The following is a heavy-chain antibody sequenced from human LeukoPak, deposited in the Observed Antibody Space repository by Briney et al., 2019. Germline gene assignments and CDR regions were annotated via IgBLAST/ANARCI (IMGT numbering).Heavy chain of an antibody. CDR1: GLTISGHW. V-gene: IGHV3-66*01. CDR3: ARELIPGALLY. Sequence: GGSLRLSCAASGLTISGHWMAWVRQAPGKGLEWVSVICSGGSTYYADSVKGRFTISRDNSKNTLYLQMNSLRAEDTAVYYCARELIPGALLYWGQGTLVTVSS. CDR2: ICSGGST. J-gene: IGHJ4*02. D-gene: IGHD3-16*01.